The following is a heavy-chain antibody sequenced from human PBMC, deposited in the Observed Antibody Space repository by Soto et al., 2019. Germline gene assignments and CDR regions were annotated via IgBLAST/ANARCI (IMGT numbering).Heavy chain of an antibody. CDR1: GYTFTGYY. D-gene: IGHD2-2*01. Sequence: GASVKGCCKASGYTFTGYYMHWARQAPGQGLEWMGWINPNSGGTNYAQKFQGWVTMTRDTSISTAYMELSRLRSDDTAVYYCARAGRIVVVPAATNKYYYYYGMDVWGHWTTVTVSS. V-gene: IGHV1-2*04. J-gene: IGHJ6*02. CDR2: INPNSGGT. CDR3: ARAGRIVVVPAATNKYYYYYGMDV.